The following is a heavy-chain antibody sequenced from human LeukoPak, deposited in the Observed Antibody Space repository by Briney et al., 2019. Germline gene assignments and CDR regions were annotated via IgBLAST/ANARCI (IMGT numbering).Heavy chain of an antibody. CDR2: ISWNSGTI. D-gene: IGHD1-1*01. CDR3: AKEKHNFGYFEY. J-gene: IGHJ4*02. Sequence: AGGSLRLSCAASGFTFDNYAMHWVRQAPGKGLEWVSGISWNSGTIGYADSVKGRFTVSKDNSKNTLYLQMSSLTVEDTAIYYCAKEKHNFGYFEYWGQGILVTVSS. V-gene: IGHV3-9*01. CDR1: GFTFDNYA.